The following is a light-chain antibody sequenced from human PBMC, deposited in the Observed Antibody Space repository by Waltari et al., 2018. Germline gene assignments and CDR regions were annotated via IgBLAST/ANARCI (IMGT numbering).Light chain of an antibody. CDR3: AAWDDSLKTVI. Sequence: QSVLTQPPSASGTPGQRVTISCSGSSSHIGRNTVNWYQQLPGTAPKLLIYSNDQRPSGVPDRFSGSKSGTSASLAISGLQSEDEAGYYCAAWDDSLKTVIFGGGTKLTVL. J-gene: IGLJ2*01. V-gene: IGLV1-44*01. CDR1: SSHIGRNT. CDR2: SND.